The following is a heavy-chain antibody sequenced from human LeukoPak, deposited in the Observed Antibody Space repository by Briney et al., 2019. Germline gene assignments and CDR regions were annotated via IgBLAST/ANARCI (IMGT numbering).Heavy chain of an antibody. CDR1: GGSISSYY. J-gene: IGHJ4*02. CDR2: IYYSGST. D-gene: IGHD4-23*01. V-gene: IGHV4-59*01. CDR3: ARHGGNQEVAFDY. Sequence: SETLSLTCTVSGGSISSYYWSWIRQPPGKGLEWIGYIYYSGSTNYNPSLKSRVTILVDTSKNQFSLKLSSVTAADTAVYYCARHGGNQEVAFDYWGQGTLVTVSS.